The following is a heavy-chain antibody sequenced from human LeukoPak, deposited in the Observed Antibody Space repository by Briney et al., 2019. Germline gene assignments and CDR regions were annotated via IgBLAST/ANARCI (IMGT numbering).Heavy chain of an antibody. CDR2: IHYSGST. Sequence: SETLSLTCTVSGGSINNSPYSWGWIRQPPGKGLEWIGAIHYSGSTYYNPSLKSRVTISVDTSKYPFSLVLGSVTATDTAVYYCARVSFGGYSYVYVNFWGQGTLVTVSS. V-gene: IGHV4-39*01. CDR1: GGSINNSPYS. CDR3: ARVSFGGYSYVYVNF. J-gene: IGHJ4*02. D-gene: IGHD5-18*01.